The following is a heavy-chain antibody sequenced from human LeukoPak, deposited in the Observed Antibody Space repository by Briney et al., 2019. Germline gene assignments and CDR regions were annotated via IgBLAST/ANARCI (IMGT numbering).Heavy chain of an antibody. Sequence: ASVKVSCKASGYSFTSFYIHWVRQAPGQGLEWMGIINAGGGSPRYAQKFQGRVTMTRDTSTSTVFMELSSLRSEDTAVYYCARYSGTTNVFDYWGQATLVTVSS. D-gene: IGHD1-26*01. V-gene: IGHV1-46*01. CDR1: GYSFTSFY. CDR2: INAGGGSP. CDR3: ARYSGTTNVFDY. J-gene: IGHJ4*02.